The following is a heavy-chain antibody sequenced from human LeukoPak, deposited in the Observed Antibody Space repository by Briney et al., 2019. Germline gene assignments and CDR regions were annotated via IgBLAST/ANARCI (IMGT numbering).Heavy chain of an antibody. V-gene: IGHV1-18*01. Sequence: ASVKVSCKASGYTFTSYGISWVRQAPGQGLEWMGWISAYNGNTNYAQKLQGRVTMTTDTSTSTAYMELRSLRSDDTAVYYCARLGIYCSSTSCRDGAFDIWGQGTRDSVSS. CDR2: ISAYNGNT. CDR1: GYTFTSYG. J-gene: IGHJ3*02. D-gene: IGHD2-2*01. CDR3: ARLGIYCSSTSCRDGAFDI.